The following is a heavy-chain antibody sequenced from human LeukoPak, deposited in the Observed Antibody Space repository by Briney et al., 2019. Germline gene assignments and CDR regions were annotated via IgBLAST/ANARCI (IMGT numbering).Heavy chain of an antibody. CDR2: ISYDGSNK. J-gene: IGHJ5*02. D-gene: IGHD3-22*01. CDR3: AREGYYDSSGYYSDPFDP. V-gene: IGHV3-30-3*01. Sequence: PGGSLRLSCAASGFTFSSYAMHWVRQAPGKGLEWVAVISYDGSNKYYADSVKGRFTISRDNSKDTLYLQMNSLGGEGTAVYYCAREGYYDSSGYYSDPFDPWGQGTLVTVSS. CDR1: GFTFSSYA.